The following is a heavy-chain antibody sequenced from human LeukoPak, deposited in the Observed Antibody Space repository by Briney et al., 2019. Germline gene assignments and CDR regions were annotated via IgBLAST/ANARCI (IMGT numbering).Heavy chain of an antibody. J-gene: IGHJ4*02. CDR3: AKTQWKVVATDYFDY. CDR1: GFSFNNYA. CDR2: INDNGGQR. D-gene: IGHD1-26*01. V-gene: IGHV3-23*01. Sequence: GGSLRLSCAVSGFSFNNYAMTWVRQAPGKGLEWVSNINDNGGQRHYADSVKGRFTISGDNSKNMMFLQMDSLRAEDTAVYYCAKTQWKVVATDYFDYWGQGILVTVSS.